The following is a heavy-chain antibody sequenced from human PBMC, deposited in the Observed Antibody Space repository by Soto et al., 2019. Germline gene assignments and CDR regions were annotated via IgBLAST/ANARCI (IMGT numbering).Heavy chain of an antibody. CDR1: GGSISSSSYY. D-gene: IGHD6-19*01. CDR2: IYYSGST. CDR3: ARLGIAVARWWFDP. V-gene: IGHV4-39*01. Sequence: PSETLSLTCTVSGGSISSSSYYWGWIRQPPGKGLEWIGSIYYSGSTYYNPSLKSRVTISVDTSKNQFSLKLSSVTAADTAVYYCARLGIAVARWWFDPWGQGTLVTSPQ. J-gene: IGHJ5*02.